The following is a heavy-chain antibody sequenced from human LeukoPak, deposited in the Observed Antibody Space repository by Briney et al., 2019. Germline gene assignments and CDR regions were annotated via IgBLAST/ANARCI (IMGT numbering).Heavy chain of an antibody. CDR1: GFTFSSYA. CDR3: VKGYSSGWYNFQH. V-gene: IGHV3-64D*06. CDR2: ISSNGGST. J-gene: IGHJ1*01. Sequence: PGRSLRLSCSASGFTFSSYAMHWVRQAPGKGLEYVSAISSNGGSTYYADSVKGRFTISRDNSKNTLYLQMSSLRAEDTAVYYCVKGYSSGWYNFQHWGQGTLVTVSS. D-gene: IGHD6-19*01.